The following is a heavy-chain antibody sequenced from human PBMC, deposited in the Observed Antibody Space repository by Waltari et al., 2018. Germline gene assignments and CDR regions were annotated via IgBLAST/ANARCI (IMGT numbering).Heavy chain of an antibody. CDR2: ITGDGGSI. CDR1: GFSFDDYT. J-gene: IGHJ4*02. CDR3: AKEGRTSSHFDY. V-gene: IGHV3-43*01. Sequence: EVQLVESGGVVVQPGRSLRLSCAASGFSFDDYTMHWVRHAPGKSREWVSLITGDGGSIFYADSVKGRFSISRDNSKDSLYLQMNSLRNEDTALYYCAKEGRTSSHFDYWGQGTLVTVSS.